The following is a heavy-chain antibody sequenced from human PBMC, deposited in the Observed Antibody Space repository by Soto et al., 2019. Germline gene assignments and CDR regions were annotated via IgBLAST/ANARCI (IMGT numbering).Heavy chain of an antibody. CDR2: IYPGDSDT. D-gene: IGHD2-2*01. V-gene: IGHV5-51*01. CDR3: ARHRGTYCSSTSCYGMDV. J-gene: IGHJ6*02. Sequence: CKGSGYSLTIYWIGWVRQMPGKGLEWMGIIYPGDSDTRYSPSFQGQVTISADKSISTAYLQWSSLKASDTAMYYCARHRGTYCSSTSCYGMDVWGQGTTVTVSS. CDR1: GYSLTIYW.